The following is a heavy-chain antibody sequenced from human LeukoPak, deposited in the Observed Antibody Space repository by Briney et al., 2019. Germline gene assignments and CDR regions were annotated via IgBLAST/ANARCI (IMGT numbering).Heavy chain of an antibody. V-gene: IGHV3-23*01. Sequence: GGSLRLSCAASGFSFSTYAMSWVRQAPGKGLMSVSAISDSGLTTYYAEFVKGRFTISRDNSKNTLYLQMNSLRAEDSAVYYCAKLPRGYCSSASCPNWFDPWGQGTLVTVSS. J-gene: IGHJ5*02. CDR3: AKLPRGYCSSASCPNWFDP. CDR1: GFSFSTYA. CDR2: ISDSGLTT. D-gene: IGHD2-2*01.